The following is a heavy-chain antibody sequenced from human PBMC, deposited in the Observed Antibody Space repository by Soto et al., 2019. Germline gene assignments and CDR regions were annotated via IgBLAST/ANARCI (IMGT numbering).Heavy chain of an antibody. V-gene: IGHV3-74*03. CDR1: RFTFSRYW. Sequence: PGGSMRLSFAAPRFTFSRYWLHRFRPAPRKGMLLVSRITYDVIITTYAASVKCRFTISRDHSKNTLYLQMNSLRAEDTAVYYCARAVGGIAAAGTGYWFDSLGQGTMVTVSS. CDR2: ITYDVIIT. D-gene: IGHD6-13*01. J-gene: IGHJ5*01. CDR3: ARAVGGIAAAGTGYWFDS.